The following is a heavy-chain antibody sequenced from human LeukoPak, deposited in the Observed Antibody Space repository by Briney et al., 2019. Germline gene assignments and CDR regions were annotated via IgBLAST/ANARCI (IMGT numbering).Heavy chain of an antibody. J-gene: IGHJ4*02. CDR2: IIPIFGTA. D-gene: IGHD3-10*01. CDR3: ARTSYGSGVFDY. CDR1: GGTFSSYA. V-gene: IGHV1-69*05. Sequence: SVKVSCKASGGTFSSYAISWVRQAPGQGLEWMGGIIPIFGTANYAQKFQGRVTITTDESTSRAYMELSSLRSEDTAVYYCARTSYGSGVFDYWGQGTLVTVSS.